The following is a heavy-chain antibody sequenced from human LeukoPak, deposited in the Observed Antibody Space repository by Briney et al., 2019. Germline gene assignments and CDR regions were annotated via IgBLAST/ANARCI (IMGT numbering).Heavy chain of an antibody. Sequence: ASVKVSRKASGYTFTSYDINWVRQATGQGLEWMGWMNPNSGNTGYAQKFQGRVTITRNTSISTAYMELSSLRSEDTAVYYCARGHLVIAAAGTDCWGQGTLVTVSS. CDR3: ARGHLVIAAAGTDC. D-gene: IGHD6-13*01. CDR1: GYTFTSYD. V-gene: IGHV1-8*03. CDR2: MNPNSGNT. J-gene: IGHJ4*02.